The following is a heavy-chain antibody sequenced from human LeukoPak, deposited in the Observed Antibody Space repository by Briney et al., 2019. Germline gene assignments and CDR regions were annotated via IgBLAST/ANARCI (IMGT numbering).Heavy chain of an antibody. CDR3: ASENGDYALDY. Sequence: PGGSLRLSCATSGFTFNEYNMNWVRQAPGKGLEWVSSILSGSGNIYYADSVKGRFTISRDNAKNSLYLQMNSLRAEDTAVYYCASENGDYALDYWGQGTLVTVSS. CDR1: GFTFNEYN. CDR2: ILSGSGNI. V-gene: IGHV3-21*01. D-gene: IGHD4-17*01. J-gene: IGHJ4*02.